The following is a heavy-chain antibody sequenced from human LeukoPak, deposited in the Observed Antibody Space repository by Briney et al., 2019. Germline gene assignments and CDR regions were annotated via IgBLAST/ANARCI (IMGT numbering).Heavy chain of an antibody. J-gene: IGHJ4*02. CDR1: GFTFSDYY. CDR3: ARGARTMPPSADDY. V-gene: IGHV3-11*01. CDR2: ISSSGSTI. Sequence: GGSLRLSCAASGFTFSDYYMSWIRQAPGKGLEWVSYISSSGSTIYYADSVKGRLTISRDNAKNSLYLQMNSLRAEDTAVYYCARGARTMPPSADDYWGQGTLVTVSS. D-gene: IGHD3-3*01.